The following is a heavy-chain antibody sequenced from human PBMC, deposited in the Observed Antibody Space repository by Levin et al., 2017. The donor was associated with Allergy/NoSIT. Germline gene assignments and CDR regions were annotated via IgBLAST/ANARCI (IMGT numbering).Heavy chain of an antibody. Sequence: SLKISCAASGFTFDDYAMHWVRQAPGKGMEWVSGISWNSGSIGYADSVKGRFNIFRENAKNSLYLQMNSLRTEDTALYYCARDNIGLPDSFDIWGQGTMVIVSS. CDR2: ISWNSGSI. J-gene: IGHJ3*02. D-gene: IGHD3-10*01. CDR3: ARDNIGLPDSFDI. CDR1: GFTFDDYA. V-gene: IGHV3-9*01.